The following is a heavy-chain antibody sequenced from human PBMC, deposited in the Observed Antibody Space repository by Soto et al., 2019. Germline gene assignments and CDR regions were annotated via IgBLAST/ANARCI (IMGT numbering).Heavy chain of an antibody. V-gene: IGHV3-23*01. CDR1: GFTFSSYA. D-gene: IGHD3-16*01. Sequence: EVQLLESGGGLVQPGGSLRLSCAASGFTFSSYAMSWVRQAPGKGLEWVSAISGSGGSTYYADSVKGRFTTSRDNSKNTLYLQMNSLRAEDTAVYYCAKGGGNPSYYYGMDVWGQGTTVTVSS. J-gene: IGHJ6*02. CDR3: AKGGGNPSYYYGMDV. CDR2: ISGSGGST.